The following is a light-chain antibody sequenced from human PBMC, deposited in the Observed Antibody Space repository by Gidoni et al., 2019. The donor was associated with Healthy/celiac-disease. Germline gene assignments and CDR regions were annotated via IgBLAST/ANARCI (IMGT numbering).Light chain of an antibody. CDR1: SSNIGAGYD. V-gene: IGLV1-40*01. CDR2: GNS. J-gene: IGLJ2*01. Sequence: QSVLTQPPSVSGAPGQRVTISCTGSSSNIGAGYDVPWYQQLPGTAPKLLLYGNSNRPSGVPDRFSGSKSGTSASLAITGLQAEDEADYYCQSYDSSLSVYVVFGGGTKLTVL. CDR3: QSYDSSLSVYVV.